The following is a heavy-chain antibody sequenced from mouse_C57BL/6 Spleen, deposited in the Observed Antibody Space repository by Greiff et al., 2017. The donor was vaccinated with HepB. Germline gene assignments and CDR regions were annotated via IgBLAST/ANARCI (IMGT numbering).Heavy chain of an antibody. V-gene: IGHV10-1*01. CDR2: IRSKSNNYAT. J-gene: IGHJ4*01. CDR1: GFSFNTYA. CDR3: VRPLITTVYYAMDY. Sequence: DVQLQESGGGLVQPKGSLKLSCAASGFSFNTYAMNWVRQAPGKGLEWVARIRSKSNNYATYYADSVKDRFTISRDDSESMLYLQMNNLKTEDTAMYYCVRPLITTVYYAMDYWGQGTSVTVSS. D-gene: IGHD1-1*01.